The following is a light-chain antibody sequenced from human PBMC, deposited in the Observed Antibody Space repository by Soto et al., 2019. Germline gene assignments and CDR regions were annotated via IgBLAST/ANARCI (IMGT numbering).Light chain of an antibody. CDR3: QQYVNVPYT. CDR1: RDITNS. J-gene: IGKJ2*01. Sequence: DIQMTQSPSSLSTSVGDRVTITCQASRDITNSLSWYQHKPGKAPKLLMYDASILQTGVPSRFRGSGSGTHFSLTISSLQPEDIATYYCQQYVNVPYTFGQGTKLEFK. CDR2: DAS. V-gene: IGKV1-33*01.